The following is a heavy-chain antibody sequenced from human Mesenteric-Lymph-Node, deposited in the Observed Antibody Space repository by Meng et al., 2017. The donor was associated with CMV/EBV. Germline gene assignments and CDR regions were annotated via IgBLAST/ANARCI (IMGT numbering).Heavy chain of an antibody. CDR1: GFTFSVYY. J-gene: IGHJ4*02. Sequence: GGPLRPSCAASGFTFSVYYMSWIRQAPGKGLEWVSYISSSGSTIYYADSVKGRFTISRDNAKNTLYLQMNSLRAEDTAVYFCARTHYDFWSGYSYYFDYWGQGTLVTVSS. D-gene: IGHD3-3*01. CDR3: ARTHYDFWSGYSYYFDY. V-gene: IGHV3-11*04. CDR2: ISSSGSTI.